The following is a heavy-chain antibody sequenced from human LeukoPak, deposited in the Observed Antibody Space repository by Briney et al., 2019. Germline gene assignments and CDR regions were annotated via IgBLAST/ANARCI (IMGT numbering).Heavy chain of an antibody. CDR2: ISSSGSTI. V-gene: IGHV3-48*03. J-gene: IGHJ4*02. Sequence: GGSLRLSCAASGLTFSSYEMNWVRQAPGKGLEWVSYISSSGSTIYYADSVQGGFTISRDNSKNTLYLQMNSLRAEDTAVYYCAKGVFIWFGELPVFDYWGQGTLVTVSS. CDR1: GLTFSSYE. D-gene: IGHD3-10*01. CDR3: AKGVFIWFGELPVFDY.